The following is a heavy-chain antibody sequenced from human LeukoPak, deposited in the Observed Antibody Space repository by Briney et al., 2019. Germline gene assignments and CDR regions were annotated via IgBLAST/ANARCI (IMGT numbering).Heavy chain of an antibody. D-gene: IGHD2-2*02. Sequence: ASVKVSCRASGYTFTGCYMHWVRQAPGQGLEWMGWINPNSGGTNYAQKFQGRVTMTRDTSISTAYMELSRLRSDDTAVYYCARVGEEVVVPAAISDAFDIWGQGTMVTVSS. V-gene: IGHV1-2*02. CDR3: ARVGEEVVVPAAISDAFDI. J-gene: IGHJ3*02. CDR1: GYTFTGCY. CDR2: INPNSGGT.